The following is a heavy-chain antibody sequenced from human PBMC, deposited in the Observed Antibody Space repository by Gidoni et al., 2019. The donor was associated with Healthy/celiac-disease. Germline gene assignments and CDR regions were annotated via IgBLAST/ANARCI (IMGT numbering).Heavy chain of an antibody. Sequence: EVQLVESGGGLVKPGRSLRLSCTASGFTFGDYAMSWFRQAPGKGLEWVGFIRSKAYGGTTEYAASVKGRFTISRDDSKSIAYLQMNSLKTEDTAVYYCTRAEFGVVIAGAFDYWGQGTLVTVSS. CDR2: IRSKAYGGTT. CDR3: TRAEFGVVIAGAFDY. D-gene: IGHD3-3*01. J-gene: IGHJ4*02. V-gene: IGHV3-49*05. CDR1: GFTFGDYA.